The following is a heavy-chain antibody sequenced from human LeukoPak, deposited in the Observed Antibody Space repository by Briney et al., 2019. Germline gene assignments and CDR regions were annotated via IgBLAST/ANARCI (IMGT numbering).Heavy chain of an antibody. CDR3: ARDRDYYGSGSYYRTYYFDY. D-gene: IGHD3-10*01. CDR2: INWNGGSI. CDR1: GFTFDDYG. V-gene: IGHV3-20*04. J-gene: IGHJ4*02. Sequence: GESLRLSCEASGFTFDDYGMSWVRQAPGKGLEWVSGINWNGGSIGYADSVKGRFTISRDNAKNSLYLQMNSLRAEDTALYYCARDRDYYGSGSYYRTYYFDYWGQGTLVTVSP.